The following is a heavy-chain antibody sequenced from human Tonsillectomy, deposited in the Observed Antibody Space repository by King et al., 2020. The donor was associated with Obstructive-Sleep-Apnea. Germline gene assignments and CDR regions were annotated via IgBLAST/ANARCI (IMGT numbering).Heavy chain of an antibody. CDR2: ISGSGCST. CDR1: GFTFSTYV. D-gene: IGHD2-2*01. J-gene: IGHJ4*02. V-gene: IGHV3-23*04. CDR3: AKVCSSTSISDF. Sequence: VQLVESGGGLVQPGGSLRLSCAAFGFTFSTYVMSCVRQAPGTGLAWVSRISGSGCSTYYVDSVKGRVTISRDTSKNTLYLQMNILSAEDTAVYYCAKVCSSTSISDFWGQGTLVTVSS.